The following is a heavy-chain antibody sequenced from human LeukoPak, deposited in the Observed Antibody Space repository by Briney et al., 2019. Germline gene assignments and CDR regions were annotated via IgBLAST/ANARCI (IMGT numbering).Heavy chain of an antibody. D-gene: IGHD1-26*01. V-gene: IGHV4-61*08. CDR3: ARDSRRELLHAFDI. CDR2: IDYSAST. J-gene: IGHJ3*02. Sequence: PSETLSLTCTVSGGSISSGGYYWSWIRQRPGKGLEWIAYIDYSASTNYNPSLKSRVTISVDTSKNQFSLKLSSVTAADTAVYYCARDSRRELLHAFDIWGQGTMVTVSS. CDR1: GGSISSGGYY.